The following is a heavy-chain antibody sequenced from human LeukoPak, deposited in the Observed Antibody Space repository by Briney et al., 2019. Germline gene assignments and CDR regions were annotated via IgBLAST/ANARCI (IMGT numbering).Heavy chain of an antibody. CDR3: AKGSNFYDSGSHFDV. D-gene: IGHD3-10*01. CDR2: IIGTSSYT. J-gene: IGHJ4*02. Sequence: GGSLRLSCVASGFTFSNYVMYWVRQVPGKGLEGVLGIIGTSSYTYSADFVKGRFTISRDNSMNTLWLQMNSLRVEDTAVYYCAKGSNFYDSGSHFDVWGQGTLVTVSS. V-gene: IGHV3-23*01. CDR1: GFTFSNYV.